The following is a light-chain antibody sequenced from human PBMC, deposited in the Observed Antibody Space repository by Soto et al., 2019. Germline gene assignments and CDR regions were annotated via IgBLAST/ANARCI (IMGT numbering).Light chain of an antibody. V-gene: IGKV3-20*01. J-gene: IGKJ4*01. Sequence: EIVLTQSPATLSLSPGERATLSCRASQSFSNYLAWYQQKPGQAPRLLIHDASTRATGIPARFSGSGSGTDFTLTISRLEPEDFAVYYCQQYGSSPLTFGGGTKVEIK. CDR2: DAS. CDR3: QQYGSSPLT. CDR1: QSFSNY.